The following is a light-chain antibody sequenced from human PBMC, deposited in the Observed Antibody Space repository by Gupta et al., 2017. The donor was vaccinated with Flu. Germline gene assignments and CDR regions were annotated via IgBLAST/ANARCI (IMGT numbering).Light chain of an antibody. CDR1: QSVSYY. CDR2: DAS. Sequence: EIVLTQSPATLSLSPEERATLSCRASQSVSYYLAWYQQKPGQAPRLLIYDASKRATGVPVRFSGSGSGTDFTLTISSLEPEDFAVYYCQQRNDLFTFGGGTKLEIK. CDR3: QQRNDLFT. J-gene: IGKJ4*01. V-gene: IGKV3-11*01.